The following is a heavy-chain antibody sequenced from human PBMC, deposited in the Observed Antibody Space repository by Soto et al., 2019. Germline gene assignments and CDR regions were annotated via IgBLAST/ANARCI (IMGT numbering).Heavy chain of an antibody. V-gene: IGHV3-53*01. D-gene: IGHD3-22*01. CDR3: ARAPDSSGYRYYFDY. CDR2: IYSGGST. J-gene: IGHJ4*02. CDR1: GFTVSSNY. Sequence: PGGSLRLSCGASGFTVSSNYMSWVRQAPEKGLERVSVIYSGGSTYYADSVKGRFTISRDNSKNTLYLQMNSLRAEDTAVYYCARAPDSSGYRYYFDYWGQGTLVTVSS.